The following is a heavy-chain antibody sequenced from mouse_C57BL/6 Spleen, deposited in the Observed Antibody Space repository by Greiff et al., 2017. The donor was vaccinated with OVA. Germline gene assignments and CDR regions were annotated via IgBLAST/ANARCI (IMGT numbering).Heavy chain of an antibody. Sequence: EVKLMESGGGLVQPGGSLSLSCAASGFTFTDYYMSWVRQPPGKALEWLGFIRNKANGYTTEYSASVKGRFTISRDNSQSILYLQMNALRAEDSATYYCARYIRRVSGSFDYWGQGTTLTVSS. V-gene: IGHV7-3*01. CDR1: GFTFTDYY. J-gene: IGHJ2*01. CDR2: IRNKANGYTT. CDR3: ARYIRRVSGSFDY. D-gene: IGHD1-1*01.